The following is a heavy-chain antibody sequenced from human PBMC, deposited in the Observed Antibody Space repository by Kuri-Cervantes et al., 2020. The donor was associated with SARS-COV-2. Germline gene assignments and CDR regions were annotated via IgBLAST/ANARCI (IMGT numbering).Heavy chain of an antibody. V-gene: IGHV4-61*05. D-gene: IGHD3-22*01. CDR2: IYYSGST. Sequence: SETLSLTCTVPGGSISSSSYYWGWMRQPPGKGLEWIGYIYYSGSTNYNPSLKSRVTISVDTSKNQFSLKLSSVTAADTAVYYCARGYYYDSSGYYYVGDYYYMDVWGKGTTVTVSS. CDR1: GGSISSSSYY. J-gene: IGHJ6*03. CDR3: ARGYYYDSSGYYYVGDYYYMDV.